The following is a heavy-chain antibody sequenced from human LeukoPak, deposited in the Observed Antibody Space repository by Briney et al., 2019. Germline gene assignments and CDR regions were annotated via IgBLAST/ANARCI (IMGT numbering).Heavy chain of an antibody. J-gene: IGHJ6*02. V-gene: IGHV1-69*13. CDR1: GGTFSSYA. CDR2: IIPIFGTA. D-gene: IGHD1-26*01. CDR3: ASGIVGATTHYYYGMDV. Sequence: ASVKVSCMASGGTFSSYAISWVRQAPGQGLEWMGGIIPIFGTANYAQKFQGRVTITADESTSTAYMELSSLRSEDTAVYYCASGIVGATTHYYYGMDVWGQGTTVTVSS.